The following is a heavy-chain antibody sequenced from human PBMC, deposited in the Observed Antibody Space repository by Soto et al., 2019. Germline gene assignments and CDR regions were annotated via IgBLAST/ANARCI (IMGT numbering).Heavy chain of an antibody. Sequence: EVQLLESGGGLVQPGGSLRLSCAASGFTFSSYAMSWVRQAPGKGLEWVSAISGSGGSTYYADSVEGRFTISRDNSKNTLYLQMNSLRAEDTAVYYCAKDERPYGQLPDLDYWGQGTLVTVSS. CDR2: ISGSGGST. D-gene: IGHD2-2*01. CDR1: GFTFSSYA. V-gene: IGHV3-23*01. J-gene: IGHJ4*02. CDR3: AKDERPYGQLPDLDY.